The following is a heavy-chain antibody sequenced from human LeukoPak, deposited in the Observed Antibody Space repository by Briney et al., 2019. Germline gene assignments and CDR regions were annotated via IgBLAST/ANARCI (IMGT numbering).Heavy chain of an antibody. J-gene: IGHJ4*02. V-gene: IGHV3-7*04. CDR2: IKQDGSEK. Sequence: GGSLRLSCAASRFTFSSYWMSWVRQAPGKGLEWVANIKQDGSEKYYVDPVKGRFTISRDNAKNSLYLQMNSLRAEDTAVYYCARGYSSHDFWGQGTLVTVSS. CDR1: RFTFSSYW. CDR3: ARGYSSHDF. D-gene: IGHD6-19*01.